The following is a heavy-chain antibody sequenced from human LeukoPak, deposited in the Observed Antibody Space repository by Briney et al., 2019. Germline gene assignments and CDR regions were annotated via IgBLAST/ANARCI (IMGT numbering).Heavy chain of an antibody. CDR3: ARHSGTYPD. CDR2: IRYDGTNK. CDR1: GFTFSNYG. D-gene: IGHD1-26*01. V-gene: IGHV3-30*02. Sequence: QSGGSLRLSCAASGFTFSNYGMHWVRQAPGKGLEWVTFIRYDGTNKYYADSVKGRFTISRDNSKNTLYLQMNSLRAEDTAVYYCARHSGTYPDWGQGTLVTVSS. J-gene: IGHJ4*02.